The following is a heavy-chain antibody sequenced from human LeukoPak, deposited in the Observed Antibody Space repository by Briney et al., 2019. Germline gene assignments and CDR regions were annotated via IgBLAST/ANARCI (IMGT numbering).Heavy chain of an antibody. D-gene: IGHD5-18*01. J-gene: IGHJ4*02. CDR1: GGSISSSSYY. Sequence: SETLSPTCTVSGGSISSSSYYWGWIRQPPGKGLEWIGSIYYSGSTYYNPSLKSRVTISVDTSKNQFSLKLSSVTAADTAVYYCARHERGGSYDLFDYWGQGTLVTVSS. CDR2: IYYSGST. V-gene: IGHV4-39*01. CDR3: ARHERGGSYDLFDY.